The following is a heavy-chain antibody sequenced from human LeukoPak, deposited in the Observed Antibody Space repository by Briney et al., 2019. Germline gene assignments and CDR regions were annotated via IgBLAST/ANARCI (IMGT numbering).Heavy chain of an antibody. Sequence: ASVKVSCKASGYAFTGYYMHWVRQAPGQGLEWMGWINPNSGGTNYAQKFQGRVTMTRDTFISTAYMELSRLRSDDTAVYYCARLRCSSTSCYTGWFDPWGQGTLVTVSS. CDR1: GYAFTGYY. J-gene: IGHJ5*02. CDR2: INPNSGGT. D-gene: IGHD2-2*02. V-gene: IGHV1-2*02. CDR3: ARLRCSSTSCYTGWFDP.